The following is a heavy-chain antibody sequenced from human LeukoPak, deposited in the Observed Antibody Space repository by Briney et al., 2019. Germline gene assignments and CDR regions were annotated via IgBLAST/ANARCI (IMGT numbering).Heavy chain of an antibody. Sequence: GGSLRLSCVGSGFTFRSHAMSWVRQAPEKGLEFVSGIYENGGTTYYADSVKGRFSISRDNSKNTLYLQMNSLRGDDTAVYYCAKDVGKWESLHFFDYWGQGTLVTVSS. CDR2: IYENGGTT. J-gene: IGHJ4*02. D-gene: IGHD1-26*01. CDR1: GFTFRSHA. V-gene: IGHV3-23*01. CDR3: AKDVGKWESLHFFDY.